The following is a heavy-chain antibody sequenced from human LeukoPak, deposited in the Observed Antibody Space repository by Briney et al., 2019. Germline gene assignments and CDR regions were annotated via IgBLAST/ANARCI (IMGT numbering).Heavy chain of an antibody. J-gene: IGHJ6*03. Sequence: SETLSLTCTVSGGSISTGGYHWSWIRQHPGKGLERIGYIYYSGTTYYNPSLKSRLTISVDTSKNQFSLKLSSVTAADTAVYYCARAIETYYDDWIGTYYMDVWGKGTTVTVSS. V-gene: IGHV4-31*03. D-gene: IGHD3-3*01. CDR1: GGSISTGGYH. CDR3: ARAIETYYDDWIGTYYMDV. CDR2: IYYSGTT.